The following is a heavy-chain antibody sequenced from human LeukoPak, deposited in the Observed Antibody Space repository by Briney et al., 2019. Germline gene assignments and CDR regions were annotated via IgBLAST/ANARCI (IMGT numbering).Heavy chain of an antibody. V-gene: IGHV4-39*01. D-gene: IGHD6-25*01. J-gene: IGHJ4*02. CDR3: ARQYSSARVDY. CDR1: GGSISSSSYY. Sequence: PSETLSLTCTVSGGSISSSSYYWGWIRQPPGKGLEWIGSIYYSGSTYYNPPLKSRVTISVDTSKNQFSLKLSSVTAADTAVYYCARQYSSARVDYWGQGTLVTVSS. CDR2: IYYSGST.